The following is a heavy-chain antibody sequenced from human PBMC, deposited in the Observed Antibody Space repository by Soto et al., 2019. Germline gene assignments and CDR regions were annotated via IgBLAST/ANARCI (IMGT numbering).Heavy chain of an antibody. CDR3: AKGGFTSCFDY. CDR1: GFTFSSSS. V-gene: IGHV3-23*01. J-gene: IGHJ4*02. Sequence: EVQLLESGGGLVQPGGSLRLSCLASGFTFSSSSMTWVRQAPGMGLEWVSTIRASGDSAFYADSVKGRFTISRHNSKNTLFLQMNSLRAEDTALYYCAKGGFTSCFDYWGQETLGTVSS. CDR2: IRASGDSA. D-gene: IGHD5-12*01.